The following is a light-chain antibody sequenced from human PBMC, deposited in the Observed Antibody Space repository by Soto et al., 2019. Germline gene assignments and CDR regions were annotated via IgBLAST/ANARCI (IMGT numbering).Light chain of an antibody. CDR1: QSVLYSSNNKNY. CDR2: WAS. Sequence: DIVMTQSPDSLAVSLGERATINCKSSQSVLYSSNNKNYLAWYQQKPGQPPKLLIYWASTRESGVPDRFSGSGSWTDFTLTISSLQAEDVAVYYCQQYYSTPRTFGQGTKLDIK. J-gene: IGKJ1*01. V-gene: IGKV4-1*01. CDR3: QQYYSTPRT.